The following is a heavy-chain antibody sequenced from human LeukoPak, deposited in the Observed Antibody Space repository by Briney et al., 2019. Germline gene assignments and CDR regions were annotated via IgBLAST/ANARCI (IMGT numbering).Heavy chain of an antibody. Sequence: GGSLRPSCAASGFPFTNAWLNWVRQAPGKGLEWVANIKQDGSEKYYVDSVKGRFTISRDNAKNSLYLQMNSLRAEDTAVYYCASGVIAAAGTPFDYWGQGTLVTVSS. CDR1: GFPFTNAW. CDR2: IKQDGSEK. V-gene: IGHV3-7*01. D-gene: IGHD6-13*01. CDR3: ASGVIAAAGTPFDY. J-gene: IGHJ4*02.